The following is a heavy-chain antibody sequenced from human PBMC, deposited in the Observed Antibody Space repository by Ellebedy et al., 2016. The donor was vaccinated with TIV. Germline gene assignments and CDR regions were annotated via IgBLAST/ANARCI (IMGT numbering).Heavy chain of an antibody. J-gene: IGHJ4*02. V-gene: IGHV1-8*01. Sequence: AASVKVSCKASGYTFTSYDINWVRQATGQGLEWMGWMNPNSGNTGYAQRFQGRVTMTRNTSISKAYMELSSLRSEDTAVYDCVRRRDGGDRSWGYWGQGTLVIVSS. CDR1: GYTFTSYD. CDR3: VRRRDGGDRSWGY. CDR2: MNPNSGNT. D-gene: IGHD2-21*02.